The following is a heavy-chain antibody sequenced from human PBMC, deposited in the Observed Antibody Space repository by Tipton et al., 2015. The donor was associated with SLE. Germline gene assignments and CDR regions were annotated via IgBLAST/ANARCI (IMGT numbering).Heavy chain of an antibody. V-gene: IGHV3-9*01. CDR2: ISWNSGGI. CDR3: ARSPGNYYFDL. Sequence: RSLRLSCAASGFTFDDYAMHWVRQAPGKGLEWVSGISWNSGGIGYADSVKGRFTISRDNAKKSLYLHMNSLRAEDTALYYCARSPGNYYFDLWGQGTLVTVSS. CDR1: GFTFDDYA. J-gene: IGHJ4*02. D-gene: IGHD1-7*01.